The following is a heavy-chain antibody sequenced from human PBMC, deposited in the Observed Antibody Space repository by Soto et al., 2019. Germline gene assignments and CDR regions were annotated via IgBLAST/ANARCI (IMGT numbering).Heavy chain of an antibody. Sequence: LRLSCAASGFTFSRYTMNWVRQAPGKGLEWVSSISASGSYSYYADSLKGRFTISRDDAEKSVSLQMNSLRVEDTAIYYCARDRVLIASSPDYYYGMDVWGQGTTVTVSS. CDR3: ARDRVLIASSPDYYYGMDV. CDR2: ISASGSYS. J-gene: IGHJ6*02. V-gene: IGHV3-21*01. CDR1: GFTFSRYT. D-gene: IGHD2-15*01.